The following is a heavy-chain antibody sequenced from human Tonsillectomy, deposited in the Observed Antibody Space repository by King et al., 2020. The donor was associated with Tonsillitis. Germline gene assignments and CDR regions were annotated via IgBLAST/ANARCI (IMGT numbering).Heavy chain of an antibody. J-gene: IGHJ4*02. D-gene: IGHD6-13*01. Sequence: EVQLVESGGGLVKPGGSLRLYCAASGFTFSSYSMNWVRQAPEKGLEWVSSISSSSSYIYYADSVKGRFTISRDNANNSLYLQMNSLRAEDTAVYYCARDQQLIRWGQGTLVTVSS. CDR2: ISSSSSYI. CDR1: GFTFSSYS. V-gene: IGHV3-21*01. CDR3: ARDQQLIR.